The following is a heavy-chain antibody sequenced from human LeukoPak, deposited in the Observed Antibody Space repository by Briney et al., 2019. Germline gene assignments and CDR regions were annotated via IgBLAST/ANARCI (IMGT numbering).Heavy chain of an antibody. D-gene: IGHD2-15*01. CDR3: AKDDIVVVVAAQIDY. CDR1: GFTFSSYA. V-gene: IGHV3-23*01. Sequence: PGGSLRLSCAASGFTFSSYAMSRVRQAPGKGLEWVSAISGSGGSTYYADSVKGRFTISRDNSKNTLYLQMNSLRAEDTAVYYCAKDDIVVVVAAQIDYWGRGTLVTVSS. J-gene: IGHJ4*02. CDR2: ISGSGGST.